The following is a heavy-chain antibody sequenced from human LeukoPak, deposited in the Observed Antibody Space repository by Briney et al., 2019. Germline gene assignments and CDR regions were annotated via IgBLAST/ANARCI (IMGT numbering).Heavy chain of an antibody. CDR2: IYPGDSDT. J-gene: IGHJ4*02. D-gene: IGHD5-18*01. Sequence: GESLKISCKASGYDFTTYWIGWVLQMPGKGLEWMGIIYPGDSDTRYSPSFQGQVTISADKSISTAYLQWSSLKASDTAMYYCARSGTAMVTSFDYWGQGTLVTVSS. V-gene: IGHV5-51*01. CDR3: ARSGTAMVTSFDY. CDR1: GYDFTTYW.